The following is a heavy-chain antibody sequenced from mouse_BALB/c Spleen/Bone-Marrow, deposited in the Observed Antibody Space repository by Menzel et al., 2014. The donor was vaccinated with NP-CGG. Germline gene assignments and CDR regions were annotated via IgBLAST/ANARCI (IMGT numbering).Heavy chain of an antibody. CDR2: IYLDDHK. Sequence: ESGPGILQPSQTLNLTCSFSGFSLSTSGMAVSWIRQPSGKGLEWLAHIYLDDHKRFNPSLRSQLTISKDASRNQIFLKITNVDTADDATYYYARGTVIWGAMDYWGQGTSVTVSS. CDR3: ARGTVIWGAMDY. J-gene: IGHJ4*01. CDR1: GFSLSTSGMA. V-gene: IGHV8-12*01. D-gene: IGHD1-1*01.